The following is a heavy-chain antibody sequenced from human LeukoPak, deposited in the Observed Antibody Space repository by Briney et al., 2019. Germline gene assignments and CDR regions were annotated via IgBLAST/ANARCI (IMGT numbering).Heavy chain of an antibody. Sequence: GGSLRLSCEASGFTFSSYWMSWVRQAPGKGLEWVANIKQDSSSKYYVDSVRGRFTISRDNAKNSLYLQMNSLRAEDTAVYYCARWGLGSDKYHLDYWGQGTLVTVSS. CDR2: IKQDSSSK. CDR1: GFTFSSYW. CDR3: ARWGLGSDKYHLDY. V-gene: IGHV3-7*01. D-gene: IGHD1-26*01. J-gene: IGHJ4*02.